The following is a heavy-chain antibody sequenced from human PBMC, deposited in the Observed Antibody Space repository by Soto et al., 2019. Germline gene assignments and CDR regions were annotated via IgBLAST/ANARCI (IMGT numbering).Heavy chain of an antibody. V-gene: IGHV3-53*01. D-gene: IGHD3-10*01. CDR3: ARDLGSGSYYFDY. J-gene: IGHJ4*02. CDR2: IYSGGST. CDR1: GFTVSSNY. Sequence: GGSLRLSCAASGFTVSSNYMSWVRQAPGKGLEWVSVIYSGGSTYYADSVKGRFTISRDNSKNTLYLQMNSLRAEDMAVYYCARDLGSGSYYFDYWGQGTLVTVSS.